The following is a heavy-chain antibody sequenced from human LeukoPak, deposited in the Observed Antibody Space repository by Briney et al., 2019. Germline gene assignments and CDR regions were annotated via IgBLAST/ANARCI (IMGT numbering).Heavy chain of an antibody. D-gene: IGHD5-24*01. CDR3: AKDLGDGYNSDY. Sequence: PGRSLRLSCAASGFTFSGYGMHWVRQAPGKGLEWVAVISYDGTNKYYADSVKGRFTISRDNSRNTLNLQMNSLRAEDTAVYYCAKDLGDGYNSDYWGQGTLVTVSS. V-gene: IGHV3-30*18. CDR1: GFTFSGYG. J-gene: IGHJ4*02. CDR2: ISYDGTNK.